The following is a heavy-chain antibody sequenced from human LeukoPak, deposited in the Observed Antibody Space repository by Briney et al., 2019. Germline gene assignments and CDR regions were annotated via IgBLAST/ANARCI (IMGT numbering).Heavy chain of an antibody. CDR1: GYTFTHYY. Sequence: ASVKVSCKASGYTFTHYYMHWVRQAPVQGLEWLGVINPSGGNTTFAQKFQGRVTMTRDTSTNTVYMELSSLRSEDTAVYYCARDQVIVVVPVGSSRVPSPVDLNYYFYGMDVWGQGTTVTVSS. V-gene: IGHV1-46*01. J-gene: IGHJ6*02. CDR3: ARDQVIVVVPVGSSRVPSPVDLNYYFYGMDV. D-gene: IGHD2-2*01. CDR2: INPSGGNT.